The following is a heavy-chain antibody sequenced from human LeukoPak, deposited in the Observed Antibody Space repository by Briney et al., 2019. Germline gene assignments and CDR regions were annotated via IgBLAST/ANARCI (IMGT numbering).Heavy chain of an antibody. Sequence: SETLSLTCSVSGGSISSYYWSWIRQPAGKGLEWIGRIYTRGSTDYNPSLKSRVTMSVDTSKNQFSLKLSSVTAADTAVYYCARNRRPVVDGTYYDYYYMDVWGKGTTVTVSS. CDR3: ARNRRPVVDGTYYDYYYMDV. D-gene: IGHD2-2*01. CDR2: IYTRGST. J-gene: IGHJ6*03. V-gene: IGHV4-4*07. CDR1: GGSISSYY.